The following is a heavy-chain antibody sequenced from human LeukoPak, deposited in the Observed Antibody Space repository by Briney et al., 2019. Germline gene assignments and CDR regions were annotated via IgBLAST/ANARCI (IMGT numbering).Heavy chain of an antibody. CDR2: ISYDGSNK. CDR3: AKTAGKRGNWNYPADY. Sequence: GGSLRLSCAASGFTFSSYGMHWVRQAPGKGLEWVAVISYDGSNKYYADSVKGRFTISRDNSKNTLYLQMNSLRAEDTAVYCCAKTAGKRGNWNYPADYWGQGTLVTVSS. D-gene: IGHD1-7*01. V-gene: IGHV3-30*18. J-gene: IGHJ4*02. CDR1: GFTFSSYG.